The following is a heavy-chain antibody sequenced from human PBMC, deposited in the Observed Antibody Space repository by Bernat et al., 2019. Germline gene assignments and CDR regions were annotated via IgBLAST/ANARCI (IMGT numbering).Heavy chain of an antibody. Sequence: EVQLVESGGGLVQPGGSLRLSCAASGFTVSSNYMSWVRQAPGKGLEWVSVIYSGGSTYYADSVKGRFTISRDNSKNTLYLQMNSLRAEDTAVYYCARDLDVPDCYDSSVDAFDIWGQGTMVTVSS. J-gene: IGHJ3*02. D-gene: IGHD3-22*01. CDR1: GFTVSSNY. CDR2: IYSGGST. V-gene: IGHV3-66*01. CDR3: ARDLDVPDCYDSSVDAFDI.